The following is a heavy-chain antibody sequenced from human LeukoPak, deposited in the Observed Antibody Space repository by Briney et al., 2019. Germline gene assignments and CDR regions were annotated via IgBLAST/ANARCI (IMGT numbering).Heavy chain of an antibody. Sequence: SGESLKISCKGSGYSFTSYWISWVRQMPGKGLEWMGSIDPSDSYTNYSPSFQGHVTISADKSISTAYLQWSSLKASDTAMYYCAMVYDSSGYYSFDYWGQGTLVTVSS. CDR3: AMVYDSSGYYSFDY. CDR1: GYSFTSYW. J-gene: IGHJ4*02. D-gene: IGHD3-22*01. V-gene: IGHV5-10-1*01. CDR2: IDPSDSYT.